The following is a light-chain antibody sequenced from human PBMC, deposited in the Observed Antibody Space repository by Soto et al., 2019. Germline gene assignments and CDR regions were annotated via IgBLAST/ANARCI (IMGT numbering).Light chain of an antibody. J-gene: IGKJ5*01. V-gene: IGKV1-39*01. CDR1: QSISSY. Sequence: DTQMNQSPSSLSASVGDSIAITCRASQSISSYLNWYQQKPGKAPKLLISAASILQSGVPSRFSGSGSGTDFTITISNIQTEDFAGYYCQQTYSSPITFGQGTPREIK. CDR3: QQTYSSPIT. CDR2: AAS.